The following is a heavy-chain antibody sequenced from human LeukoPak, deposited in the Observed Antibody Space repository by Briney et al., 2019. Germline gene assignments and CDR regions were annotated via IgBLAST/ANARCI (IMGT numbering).Heavy chain of an antibody. CDR2: ISSNGGST. V-gene: IGHV3-64*01. D-gene: IGHD3-10*01. CDR1: GFTFSSYA. CDR3: AREGGSGSYWFDY. J-gene: IGHJ4*02. Sequence: GGSLRLSCAASGFTFSSYAMHWVRQAPGKGLEYVSAISSNGGSTYYANSVKGGFTISRDNSKNTLYLQMGSLRAEDMAVYYCAREGGSGSYWFDYWGQGTLVTVSS.